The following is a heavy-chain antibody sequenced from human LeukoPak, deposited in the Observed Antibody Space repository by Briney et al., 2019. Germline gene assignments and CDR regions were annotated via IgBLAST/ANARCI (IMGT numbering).Heavy chain of an antibody. CDR1: GFTFSSNW. J-gene: IGHJ3*02. Sequence: QTGGSLRLSCAASGFTFSSNWMHWVRQAPGKGLVWVSRINSDGSSTSYADSVKGRFTISRDNSKNTLYLQMNSLRAEDTAVYYCAKDSNPKYYYDSSGGDAFDIWGQGTMVTVSS. CDR3: AKDSNPKYYYDSSGGDAFDI. V-gene: IGHV3-74*01. CDR2: INSDGSST. D-gene: IGHD3-22*01.